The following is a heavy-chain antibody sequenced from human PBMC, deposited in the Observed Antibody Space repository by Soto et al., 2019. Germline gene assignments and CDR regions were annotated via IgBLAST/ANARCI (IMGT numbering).Heavy chain of an antibody. CDR1: GFSLSTSGVG. V-gene: IGHV2-5*01. CDR3: AHSPYYDFWSGYVAYYFDY. CDR2: IYWNDDK. D-gene: IGHD3-3*01. Sequence: QITLKESGPTRVKPTQTLTLTCTFSGFSLSTSGVGVGWIRQPPGKALEWLALIYWNDDKRYSPSLKSRLTLTKDTSKNQLVLTMTNMDPVDTATYYCAHSPYYDFWSGYVAYYFDYWGQGTLVTVSS. J-gene: IGHJ4*02.